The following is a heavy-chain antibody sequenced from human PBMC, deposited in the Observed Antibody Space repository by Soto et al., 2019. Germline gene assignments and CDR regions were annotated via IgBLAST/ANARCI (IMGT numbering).Heavy chain of an antibody. J-gene: IGHJ6*02. D-gene: IGHD2-2*01. CDR1: GFTFSSYG. CDR3: AKDSFTPSLLNIVVVPAAIAYYCMDV. CDR2: ISYDGSNN. Sequence: QVQLVESGGGVVQPGRSLRLSCAASGFTFSSYGMHWVRQAPGTGLEWVAVISYDGSNNYYADSVKGRFTISRDNSKNTLYLQMNSLRSEDTAVYYCAKDSFTPSLLNIVVVPAAIAYYCMDVWGQGTTVTVSS. V-gene: IGHV3-30*18.